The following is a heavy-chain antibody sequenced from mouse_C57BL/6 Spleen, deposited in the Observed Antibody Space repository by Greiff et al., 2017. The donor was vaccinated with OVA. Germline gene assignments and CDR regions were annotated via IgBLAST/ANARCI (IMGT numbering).Heavy chain of an antibody. V-gene: IGHV5-6*01. CDR1: GFTFSSYG. D-gene: IGHD5-1-1*01. J-gene: IGHJ4*01. CDR3: ARPNTYAMDY. CDR2: ISSGGSYT. Sequence: EVMLVESGGDLVKPGGSLKLSCAASGFTFSSYGMSWVRQTPDKRLEWVATISSGGSYTYYPDSVKGRFTISRDNAKNTLYLQMSSLKSEDTAMYYCARPNTYAMDYWGQGTSVTVAS.